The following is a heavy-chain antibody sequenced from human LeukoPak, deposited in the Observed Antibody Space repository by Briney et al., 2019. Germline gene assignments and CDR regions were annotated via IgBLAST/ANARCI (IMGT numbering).Heavy chain of an antibody. CDR2: IYHSGST. J-gene: IGHJ3*02. Sequence: SETLSLTCAVSGGSISSSNWWSWVRQPPGKGLEWIGEIYHSGSTNYNPSLKSRVTISVDKSKNQFSLKLSSVTAADTAVYYCARGVNCSGGSCYSNDAFDIWGQGTMVTVSS. CDR3: ARGVNCSGGSCYSNDAFDI. D-gene: IGHD2-15*01. V-gene: IGHV4-4*02. CDR1: GGSISSSNW.